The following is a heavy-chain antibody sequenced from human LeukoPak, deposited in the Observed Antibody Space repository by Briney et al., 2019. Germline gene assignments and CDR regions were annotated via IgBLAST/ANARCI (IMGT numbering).Heavy chain of an antibody. Sequence: GGSLRLSCAASGFAVNTKFMHWVRQAPGKGLEWISVIYSGGLTYYADSVEGRFTISRDNSKNTLYLHMNSLRAEDTAVYYCARDEVTSGGGLESWGQGTLVIASS. CDR3: ARDEVTSGGGLES. J-gene: IGHJ1*01. V-gene: IGHV3-53*01. CDR2: IYSGGLT. D-gene: IGHD3-16*01. CDR1: GFAVNTKF.